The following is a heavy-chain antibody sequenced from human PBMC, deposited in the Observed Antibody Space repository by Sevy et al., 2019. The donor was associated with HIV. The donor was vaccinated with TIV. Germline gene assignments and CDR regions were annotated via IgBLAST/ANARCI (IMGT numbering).Heavy chain of an antibody. CDR1: GFTFSSYG. Sequence: GGSLRLSCAASGFTFSSYGMHWVRQAPGKGLEWVAVISYDGSNKYSADSVKGRFTISRDNFKNTLYLQMNSLTTEDTAVYYCARPRANYVDHYFFYAMDVWGQGTTVTVSS. CDR3: ARPRANYVDHYFFYAMDV. D-gene: IGHD4-17*01. V-gene: IGHV3-30*03. CDR2: ISYDGSNK. J-gene: IGHJ6*02.